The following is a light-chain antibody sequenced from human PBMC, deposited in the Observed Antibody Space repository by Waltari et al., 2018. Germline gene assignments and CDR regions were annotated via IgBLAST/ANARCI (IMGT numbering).Light chain of an antibody. Sequence: QSALTQPASASGSPGPSITISCTGTSSDIGAYNYVSWCQHPAVKAPKHIFYEVSNRPSGGSQRFAGSKSSNTASLTISGLQAEDEANYCCSSYTSTSSLYVFGTATEVTVL. V-gene: IGLV2-14*01. CDR1: SSDIGAYNY. J-gene: IGLJ1*01. CDR2: EVS. CDR3: SSYTSTSSLYV.